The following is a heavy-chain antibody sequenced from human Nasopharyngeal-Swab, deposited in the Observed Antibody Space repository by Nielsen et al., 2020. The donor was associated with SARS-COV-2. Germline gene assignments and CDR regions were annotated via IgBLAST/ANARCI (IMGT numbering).Heavy chain of an antibody. CDR1: GGTFSSYA. CDR3: ASGYDFWSGYSQ. V-gene: IGHV1-69*06. J-gene: IGHJ4*02. CDR2: IVPLLGTT. Sequence: SVKVSCKASGGTFSSYALSWVRQAPGQGLEWLGGIVPLLGTTKYGQKFQGRVTFTADKSTITAYMELNSLISGDTAVYFCASGYDFWSGYSQWGQGTLVTVSS. D-gene: IGHD3-3*01.